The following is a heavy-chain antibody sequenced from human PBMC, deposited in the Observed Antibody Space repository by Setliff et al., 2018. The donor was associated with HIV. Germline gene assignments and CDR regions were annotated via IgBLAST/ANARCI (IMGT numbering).Heavy chain of an antibody. D-gene: IGHD4-4*01. CDR2: IWHDGSNE. J-gene: IGHJ4*02. CDR3: VKDVPNFSDDYIPIDY. Sequence: PGGSLRLSCAASGFSFSTCGMHWVRQAPGKGLEWVAVIWHDGSNENYADSVKGRFTISRDNSKDTLYLQMSSLRVDDTAVYYCVKDVPNFSDDYIPIDYWGRGTLVTVSS. CDR1: GFSFSTCG. V-gene: IGHV3-30*02.